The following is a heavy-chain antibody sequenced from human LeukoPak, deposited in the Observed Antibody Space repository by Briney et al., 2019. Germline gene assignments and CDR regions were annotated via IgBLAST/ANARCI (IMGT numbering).Heavy chain of an antibody. V-gene: IGHV3-23*01. CDR3: ARGKLYSDSSGYYYPPPYFFDY. D-gene: IGHD3-22*01. CDR1: GFTFSSSA. J-gene: IGHJ4*02. CDR2: ISYIGDKI. Sequence: GGSLRLSCAASGFTFSSSAMSWVRQAPGKGLEWVSAISYIGDKIYYADSVKGRFTISRDNSKNTLYLQMNRLRAEDTAVYYCARGKLYSDSSGYYYPPPYFFDYWGQGTLVTVSS.